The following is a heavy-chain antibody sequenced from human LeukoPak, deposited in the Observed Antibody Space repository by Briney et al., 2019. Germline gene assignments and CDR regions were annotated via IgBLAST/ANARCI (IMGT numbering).Heavy chain of an antibody. CDR3: ARGTIIVGATYFDY. CDR1: GGSFSGYY. Sequence: PSETLSLTCAVYGGSFSGYYWSWIRQPPGKGLEWIGEINHSGSTNYNPSLKSRVTISVDTSKNQFSLKLSSVTAADTAVYYCARGTIIVGATYFDYWGQGTPVTVSS. J-gene: IGHJ4*02. D-gene: IGHD1-26*01. CDR2: INHSGST. V-gene: IGHV4-34*01.